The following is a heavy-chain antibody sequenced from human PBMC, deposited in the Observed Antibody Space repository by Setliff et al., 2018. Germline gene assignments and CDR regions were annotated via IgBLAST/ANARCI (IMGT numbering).Heavy chain of an antibody. Sequence: GGSLRLSCAASGFTLNHNWMNWVRQGPGKGLVWVSYINNDGSVTKYGDSVKGRFTISRDNAKNTLYLQMNSLRAEDTAVYYCVRDGAGAFDYWGQGALVTVSS. CDR2: INNDGSVT. V-gene: IGHV3-74*01. D-gene: IGHD1-26*01. CDR1: GFTLNHNW. J-gene: IGHJ4*02. CDR3: VRDGAGAFDY.